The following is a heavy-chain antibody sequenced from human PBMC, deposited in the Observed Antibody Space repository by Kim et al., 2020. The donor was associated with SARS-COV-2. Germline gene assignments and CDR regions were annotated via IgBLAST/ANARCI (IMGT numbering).Heavy chain of an antibody. CDR3: GGHGGHSY. D-gene: IGHD6-25*01. J-gene: IGHJ4*02. V-gene: IGHV3-23*01. CDR1: DFTFSYNA. Sequence: GGSLRLSCAASDFTFSYNAMSWVRQAPGKGLEWVSSISGSGDYTSYADSVKGRFTISRDTSKNTLYLQINSLRAEDTAVYYCGGHGGHSYWGLGALVTVS. CDR2: ISGSGDYT.